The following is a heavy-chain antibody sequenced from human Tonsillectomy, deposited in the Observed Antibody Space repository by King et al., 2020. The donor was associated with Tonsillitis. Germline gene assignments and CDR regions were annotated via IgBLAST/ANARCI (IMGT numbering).Heavy chain of an antibody. V-gene: IGHV3-30*04. D-gene: IGHD3-9*01. CDR2: ISYDGSNK. J-gene: IGHJ4*02. Sequence: VQLVESGGGVVQPGRSLRLSCAASGFTFSSYAMHWVRQAPGKGLEWVALISYDGSNKYYADSVKGRFTISRDNSKNTLYLQMNSLRAEDTAVYYCARGEDILTRYYKGYFDYWGQGTLVTVSA. CDR1: GFTFSSYA. CDR3: ARGEDILTRYYKGYFDY.